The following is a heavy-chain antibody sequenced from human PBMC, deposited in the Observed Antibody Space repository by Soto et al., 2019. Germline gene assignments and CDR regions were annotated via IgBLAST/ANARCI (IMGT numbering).Heavy chain of an antibody. Sequence: GESLKISCKGSGYSFTSYWISWVRQTPGKGLEWMGRIDPSDSYTNYSPSFQGHVTISADKSISTAYLQWSSLKDSDTAMYYCASLTGYYGSGSYYWGQGTQVTVSS. J-gene: IGHJ4*02. CDR1: GYSFTSYW. D-gene: IGHD3-10*01. V-gene: IGHV5-10-1*01. CDR2: IDPSDSYT. CDR3: ASLTGYYGSGSYY.